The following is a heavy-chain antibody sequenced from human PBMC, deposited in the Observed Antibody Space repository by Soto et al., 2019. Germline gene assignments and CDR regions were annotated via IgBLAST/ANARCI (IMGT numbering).Heavy chain of an antibody. CDR3: ARGGAFTAGFDY. CDR1: GGSVSSGSYY. CDR2: IYYSGST. V-gene: IGHV4-61*01. D-gene: IGHD3-16*01. J-gene: IGHJ4*02. Sequence: SETLSLTCTVSGGSVSSGSYYWSWIRQPPGKGLEWIGYIYYSGSTNYNPSLKSRVTISVDTSKNQFSLKLSSVTAADTAVYYCARGGAFTAGFDYWGQGTLVTVSS.